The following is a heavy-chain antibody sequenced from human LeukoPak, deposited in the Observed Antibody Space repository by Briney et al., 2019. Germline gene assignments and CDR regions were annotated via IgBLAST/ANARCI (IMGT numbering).Heavy chain of an antibody. V-gene: IGHV1-2*06. CDR1: GYTFTVYY. Sequence: GASVKVSCKASGYTFTVYYIHWVRQAPGQGLEWMGRINPNSGGTNYAQMFQGRVTMTRDTSISTAYIELSRLSSDDTAVYYCARDGKETADRNTALDYWGQGSLVTVSS. D-gene: IGHD2-21*02. J-gene: IGHJ4*02. CDR3: ARDGKETADRNTALDY. CDR2: INPNSGGT.